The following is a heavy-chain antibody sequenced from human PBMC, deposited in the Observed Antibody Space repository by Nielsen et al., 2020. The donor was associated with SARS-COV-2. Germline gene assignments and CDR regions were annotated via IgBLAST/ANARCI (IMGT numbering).Heavy chain of an antibody. V-gene: IGHV3-23*01. CDR2: ISESGGAT. D-gene: IGHD3-10*01. CDR1: GFSFSNYV. CDR3: AKHEGED. J-gene: IGHJ4*02. Sequence: GESLKISCVASGFSFSNYVMNWVRQAPGKGLEWVSAISESGGATYYTDSVKGRFTISRDNSRNTLYLEMNSLRADDTAVHYCAKHEGEDWGQGTLVTVSS.